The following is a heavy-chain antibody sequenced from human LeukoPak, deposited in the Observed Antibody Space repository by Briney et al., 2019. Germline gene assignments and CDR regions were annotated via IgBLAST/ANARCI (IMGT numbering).Heavy chain of an antibody. CDR1: GGSISSNY. CDR3: ARARRGRGIAVAGHSQNWFDP. J-gene: IGHJ5*02. CDR2: VNYSGNT. Sequence: SETLSLICTVSGGSISSNYWSWIQQPPGKGLQWVGYVNYSGNTNYNPSLTGRVTVSVDTSKNQFSLKLSSVTAADTAVYYCARARRGRGIAVAGHSQNWFDPWGQGTLVTVSS. D-gene: IGHD6-19*01. V-gene: IGHV4-59*08.